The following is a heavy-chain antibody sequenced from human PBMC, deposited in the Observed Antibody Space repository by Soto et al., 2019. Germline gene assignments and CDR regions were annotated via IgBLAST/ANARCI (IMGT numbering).Heavy chain of an antibody. CDR1: GGSISSGDYY. CDR3: ARGGGGLITVIVDDLSHAFDI. Sequence: SETLSLTCTVSGGSISSGDYYWSWIRQPPGKGLEWIGYIYYSGSTYYNPSLKSRVTISVDTSKNQFSLKLSSVTAADTAVYYCARGGGGLITVIVDDLSHAFDIWGQGTMVTVSS. CDR2: IYYSGST. V-gene: IGHV4-30-4*01. J-gene: IGHJ3*02. D-gene: IGHD3-22*01.